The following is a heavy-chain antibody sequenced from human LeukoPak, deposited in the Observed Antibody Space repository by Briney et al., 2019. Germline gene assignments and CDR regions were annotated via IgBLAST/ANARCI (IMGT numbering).Heavy chain of an antibody. CDR1: GFTFSSYG. Sequence: GGSLRLSCAASGFTFSSYGMSWVRQAPGKGLEWVSAISGSGGSTYYADSVKGRFTISRDNSKNTLYLQMNSLRAEDTAVYYCARDFWNLLSPYGGNLGFDYWGQGTLVTVSS. J-gene: IGHJ4*02. D-gene: IGHD4-23*01. CDR3: ARDFWNLLSPYGGNLGFDY. V-gene: IGHV3-23*01. CDR2: ISGSGGST.